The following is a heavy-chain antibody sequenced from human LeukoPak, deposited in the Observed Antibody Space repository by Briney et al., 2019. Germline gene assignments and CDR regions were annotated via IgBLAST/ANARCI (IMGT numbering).Heavy chain of an antibody. CDR1: GYRFTSYW. Sequence: PGESLKISCKGSGYRFTSYWIGWVRQMPGKGLEWMGIIYPGDSDTRYSPSFQGQVTISADKSISTAYLQWSSLKASDTAMYYCARQTVTWSGYYKLNYMDVWGKGTTVTVSS. V-gene: IGHV5-51*01. CDR2: IYPGDSDT. CDR3: ARQTVTWSGYYKLNYMDV. J-gene: IGHJ6*03. D-gene: IGHD3-3*01.